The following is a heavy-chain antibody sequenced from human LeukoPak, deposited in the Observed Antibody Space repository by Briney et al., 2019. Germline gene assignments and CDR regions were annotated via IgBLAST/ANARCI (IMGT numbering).Heavy chain of an antibody. CDR2: IRYDGSNK. D-gene: IGHD3-10*01. Sequence: GGSLRLSCAASGFTFSSYGMHWVRQAPGKGLEWVAFIRYDGSNKYYADSVKGRFTISRDNSKNTLYLQMNSLRAEDTAVYYCAKDAYYGSGSYYLVHNMREYFDYWGQGTLVTDSS. J-gene: IGHJ4*02. CDR1: GFTFSSYG. V-gene: IGHV3-30*02. CDR3: AKDAYYGSGSYYLVHNMREYFDY.